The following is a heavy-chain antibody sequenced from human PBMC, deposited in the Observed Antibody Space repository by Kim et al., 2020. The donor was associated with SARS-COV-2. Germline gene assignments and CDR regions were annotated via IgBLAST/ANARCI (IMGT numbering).Heavy chain of an antibody. CDR2: ISASGAST. D-gene: IGHD3-9*01. V-gene: IGHV3-23*01. CDR1: GFTIDTYA. CDR3: ARGRSESRYDILTGFPDYYIMDV. Sequence: GGSLRLSCAASGFTIDTYATSWVRQAPGRGLAWVSGISASGASTYYADSVRCRFTISRDNSKSTVYLQMNSLRGEDTAVYYCARGRSESRYDILTGFPDYYIMDVWGQGTTVTVS. J-gene: IGHJ6*02.